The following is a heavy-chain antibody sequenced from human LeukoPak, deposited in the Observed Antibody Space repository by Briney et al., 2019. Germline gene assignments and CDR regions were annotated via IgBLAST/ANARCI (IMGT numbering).Heavy chain of an antibody. CDR1: GGSFSGYY. CDR3: ARGGYYYGSGSYLYYFDY. Sequence: SETLSLTCAVYGGSFSGYYWSWIRQPPGKGLEWIGEINHSGSTNYNPSLKSGVTISVDTSKNQFSLKLSSVTAADTAVYYCARGGYYYGSGSYLYYFDYWGQGTLVTVSS. V-gene: IGHV4-34*01. D-gene: IGHD3-10*01. J-gene: IGHJ4*02. CDR2: INHSGST.